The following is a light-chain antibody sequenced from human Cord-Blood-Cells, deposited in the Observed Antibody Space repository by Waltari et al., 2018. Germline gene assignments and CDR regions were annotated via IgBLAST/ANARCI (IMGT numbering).Light chain of an antibody. CDR1: KLGDKY. Sequence: SYELTQPPSVSVSPGQTASITCSGDKLGDKYACWDQQKPGQSPVLVIYQDSKRPSGIPERFSGSNSGNTSTLTISGTQAMDEADYYCQAWDSSTDPPGDVVFGGGTKLTVL. CDR3: QAWDSSTDPPGDVV. V-gene: IGLV3-1*01. CDR2: QDS. J-gene: IGLJ2*01.